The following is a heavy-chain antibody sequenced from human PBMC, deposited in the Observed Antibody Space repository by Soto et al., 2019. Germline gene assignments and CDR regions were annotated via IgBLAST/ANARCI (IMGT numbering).Heavy chain of an antibody. CDR3: ARLVGNSWIDY. CDR1: GDSVSSNSVV. J-gene: IGHJ4*02. CDR2: TYYRSKWYY. V-gene: IGHV6-1*01. Sequence: QVPLQQSGPGLVQPSQTLSLTCAISGDSVSSNSVVWNWIRQSPSRGLEWLGRTYYRSKWYYEYAESVKSRIIITPDTSKNQLSLQLNSVTPEDTGVYYCARLVGNSWIDYWGQGTLVTVSS. D-gene: IGHD6-13*01.